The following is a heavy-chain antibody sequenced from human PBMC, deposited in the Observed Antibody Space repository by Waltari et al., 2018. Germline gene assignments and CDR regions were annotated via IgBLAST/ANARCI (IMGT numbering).Heavy chain of an antibody. Sequence: EVQLVESGGGLVQPGGSLRLSCAASGFTFSSYSMNWVRQAPGKGLEWVSYISSSSSTIYYADSVKGRFTISRDNAKNSLYLQMNSLRAEDTAVYYCARPSTSLLYGMDVWGQGTTVTVSS. J-gene: IGHJ6*02. CDR1: GFTFSSYS. CDR2: ISSSSSTI. V-gene: IGHV3-48*01. D-gene: IGHD2-2*01. CDR3: ARPSTSLLYGMDV.